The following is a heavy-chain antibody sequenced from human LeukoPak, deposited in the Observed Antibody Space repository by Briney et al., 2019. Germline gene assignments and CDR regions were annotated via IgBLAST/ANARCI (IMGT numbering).Heavy chain of an antibody. V-gene: IGHV1-69*13. D-gene: IGHD6-13*01. J-gene: IGHJ4*02. Sequence: RASVKVSCKASGGTFSSYAISWVRQAPGQGLEWMGGIIPIFGTANYAQKFQGRVTITADESTSTAYMELSSLRSEDTAVYYCARGGDARYSSSWYYFDYWGQGTLVIVSS. CDR2: IIPIFGTA. CDR3: ARGGDARYSSSWYYFDY. CDR1: GGTFSSYA.